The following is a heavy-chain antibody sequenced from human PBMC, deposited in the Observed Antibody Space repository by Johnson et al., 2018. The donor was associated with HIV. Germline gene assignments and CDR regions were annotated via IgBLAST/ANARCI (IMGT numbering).Heavy chain of an antibody. D-gene: IGHD1-26*01. CDR1: GFTVSSNY. Sequence: MQLVESGGAVVRPGGSLRLSCTASGFTVSSNYMSWVRQAPGKGLEWVSVIYSGGSTYYADSVKGRFSISRDNSKNTLYLQMNSLRAEDTAVYYCARQYRNSGSRTGAFDIWGQGTMVSVSS. CDR2: IYSGGST. J-gene: IGHJ3*02. V-gene: IGHV3-66*02. CDR3: ARQYRNSGSRTGAFDI.